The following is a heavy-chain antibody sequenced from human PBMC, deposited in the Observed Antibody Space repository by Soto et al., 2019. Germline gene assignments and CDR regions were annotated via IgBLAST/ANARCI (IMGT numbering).Heavy chain of an antibody. D-gene: IGHD6-25*01. CDR1: GFTFSDYY. J-gene: IGHJ4*02. Sequence: EVQLVESGGGLVQPGGSLRLSCAASGFTFSDYYIDWVRQAPGKGLEWVGRSRNKANRYTTEYAASVKGRSTISRDDSNNSVYLETNSLETEDTAIYYCDRQRADEGFDHCGQGTLVTVAS. CDR2: SRNKANRYTT. CDR3: DRQRADEGFDH. V-gene: IGHV3-72*01.